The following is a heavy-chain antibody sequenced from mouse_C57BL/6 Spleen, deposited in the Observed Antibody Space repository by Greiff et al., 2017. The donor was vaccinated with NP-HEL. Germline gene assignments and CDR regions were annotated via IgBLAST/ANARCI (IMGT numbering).Heavy chain of an antibody. CDR3: ARYGSNCVFDY. J-gene: IGHJ2*01. Sequence: VQLQQSGPELVKPGASVKISCKASGYSFTSYYIHWVKQRPGQGLEWIGWIYPGSGNTKYNEKFKGKATLTADTSSSTAYMQLSRLTSEDSAVYYCARYGSNCVFDYWGQGTTLTVST. D-gene: IGHD2-5*01. CDR1: GYSFTSYY. CDR2: IYPGSGNT. V-gene: IGHV1-66*01.